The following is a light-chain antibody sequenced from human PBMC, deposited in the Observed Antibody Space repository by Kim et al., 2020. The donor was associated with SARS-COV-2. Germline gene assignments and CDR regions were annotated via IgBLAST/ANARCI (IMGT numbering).Light chain of an antibody. Sequence: ATINCNSSQSVLYSSNNKNYLAWYQQKPGKPPKRLIYGASTRESGVPDRFSGSGSGTDFTLTISSLQAEDVAVYYCQQYYSTPWTFGQGTKVDIK. CDR3: QQYYSTPWT. CDR2: GAS. CDR1: QSVLYSSNNKNY. J-gene: IGKJ1*01. V-gene: IGKV4-1*01.